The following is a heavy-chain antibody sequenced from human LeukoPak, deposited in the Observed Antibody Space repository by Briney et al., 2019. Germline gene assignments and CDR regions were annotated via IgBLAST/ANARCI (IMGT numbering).Heavy chain of an antibody. CDR3: ARDRDYYGSGAINWFDP. J-gene: IGHJ5*02. CDR1: GGTFSSYA. Sequence: ASVKVSCKASGGTFSSYAISWVRQAPGQGLEWMGGIIPIFGTANYAQKFQGRVTITADESTSTAYMELSSLRSEDTAVYYCARDRDYYGSGAINWFDPWGQGTLVTVSS. D-gene: IGHD3-10*01. V-gene: IGHV1-69*13. CDR2: IIPIFGTA.